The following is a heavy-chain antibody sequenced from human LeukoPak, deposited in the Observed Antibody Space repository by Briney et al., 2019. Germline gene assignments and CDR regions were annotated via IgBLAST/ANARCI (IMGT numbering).Heavy chain of an antibody. CDR2: IVVGSGNT. CDR1: GFTFTSSA. Sequence: ASVKVSCKASGFTFTSSAMQWVRQARGQRLEWIGWIVVGSGNTNYAQKFQERVTITRDMSTSTAYMELSSLRSEDTAVYYCAADRHSGSYFACDIWGQGTMVTVSS. V-gene: IGHV1-58*02. D-gene: IGHD1-26*01. J-gene: IGHJ3*02. CDR3: AADRHSGSYFACDI.